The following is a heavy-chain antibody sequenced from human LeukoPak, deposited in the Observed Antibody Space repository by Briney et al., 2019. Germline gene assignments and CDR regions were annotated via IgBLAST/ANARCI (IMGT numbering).Heavy chain of an antibody. CDR2: IKQDGSEK. CDR1: GFTFSSYW. Sequence: GGSLRLSCVASGFTFSSYWMSWVRQAPGKGLEWVANIKQDGSEKYYVDSVKGRFTISRDNAKNSLYLQMNSLRAEDTAVYYCARAKWELLTDYWGQGTLVTVSS. D-gene: IGHD1-26*01. CDR3: ARAKWELLTDY. V-gene: IGHV3-7*05. J-gene: IGHJ4*02.